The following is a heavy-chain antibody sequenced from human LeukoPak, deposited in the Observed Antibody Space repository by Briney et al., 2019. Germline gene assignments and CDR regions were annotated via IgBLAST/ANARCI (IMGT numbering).Heavy chain of an antibody. Sequence: GGSLRLSCAASGFTFSSYDMSWVRQAPGKGLEWVSVISGRGGTTYYAGSVRGRFTISRDNSMDTLYLQMNSLRAEDTAAYYCAKGRSSGGYHSQSDHWGQGTLVTVSS. CDR3: AKGRSSGGYHSQSDH. D-gene: IGHD3-10*01. V-gene: IGHV3-23*01. CDR1: GFTFSSYD. J-gene: IGHJ4*02. CDR2: ISGRGGTT.